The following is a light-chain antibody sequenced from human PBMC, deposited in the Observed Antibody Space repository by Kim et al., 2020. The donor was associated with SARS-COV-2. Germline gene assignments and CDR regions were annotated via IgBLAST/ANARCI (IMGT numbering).Light chain of an antibody. Sequence: VRDRVTITYRASQTLLRYVNWFQQKPGKAPKLLIFAASSLQSGVSSRFSGSGSGTDFVLTITSLQPEDSATYYCQQSYTTPRTFGQGTQVDIK. CDR1: QTLLRY. V-gene: IGKV1-39*01. CDR2: AAS. CDR3: QQSYTTPRT. J-gene: IGKJ1*01.